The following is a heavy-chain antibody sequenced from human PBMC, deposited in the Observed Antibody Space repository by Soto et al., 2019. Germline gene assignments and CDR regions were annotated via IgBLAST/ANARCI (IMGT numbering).Heavy chain of an antibody. J-gene: IGHJ6*02. D-gene: IGHD2-21*02. CDR2: IIPMFDST. V-gene: IGHV1-69*13. CDR1: GGTFSSYS. Sequence: SVKVSCKAFGGTFSSYSICWVRQAPGQGLEWMGGIIPMFDSTNYAQKFQGRVTITADESTSTAFMELSSLRSEDTAVYYCARRVVVTSVRDIAYYYYGLDVWGQGTTVTVSS. CDR3: ARRVVVTSVRDIAYYYYGLDV.